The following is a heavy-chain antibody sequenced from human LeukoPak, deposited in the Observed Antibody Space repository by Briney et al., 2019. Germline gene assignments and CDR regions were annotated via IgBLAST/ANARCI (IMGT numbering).Heavy chain of an antibody. CDR2: IYYSVST. Sequence: KPSETLSLTCTVSGGSISSYYWSWIRQAPGKGLEWIGYIYYSVSTNYNPSLKSRVTISVDTSKNQFSLKLSSVTAADTAVYYCARGAYGYSGYGDTYYFDYWGQGTLVTVSS. D-gene: IGHD5-12*01. CDR1: GGSISSYY. J-gene: IGHJ4*02. CDR3: ARGAYGYSGYGDTYYFDY. V-gene: IGHV4-59*01.